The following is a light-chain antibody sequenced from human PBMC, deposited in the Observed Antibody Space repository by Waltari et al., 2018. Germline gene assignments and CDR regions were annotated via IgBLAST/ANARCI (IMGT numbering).Light chain of an antibody. Sequence: NFILTQTHSVSESPGTTVTISCTRSPCTICSSYVHWYQQPPGIAPTTVIYEDYPSPSGVPELFSGSIDSSSNSAYVTIAGLKPEDEADYYCQSYDNDKVVFGGGTRLTVL. CDR1: PCTICSSY. J-gene: IGLJ3*02. CDR2: EDY. CDR3: QSYDNDKVV. V-gene: IGLV6-57*03.